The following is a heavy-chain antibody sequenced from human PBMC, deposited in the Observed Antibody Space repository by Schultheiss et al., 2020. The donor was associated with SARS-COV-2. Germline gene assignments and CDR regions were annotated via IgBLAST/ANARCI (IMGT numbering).Heavy chain of an antibody. D-gene: IGHD2-15*01. CDR3: ARGLYPEYFQH. CDR1: GFTFSDYY. J-gene: IGHJ1*01. CDR2: ISSRNGYT. Sequence: GESLKISCAASGFTFSDYYMSWIRQAPGKGLEWVSDISSRNGYTNYADSVKGRFTISRDNAKNSLYLQMNSLRAEDTAVYYCARGLYPEYFQHWGQGTLVTVSS. V-gene: IGHV3-11*06.